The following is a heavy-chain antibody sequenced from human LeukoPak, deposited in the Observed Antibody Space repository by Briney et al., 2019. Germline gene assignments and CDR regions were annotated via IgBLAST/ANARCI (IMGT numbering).Heavy chain of an antibody. J-gene: IGHJ4*02. CDR2: IYYSGST. CDR1: GGSISSNSYY. V-gene: IGHV4-39*02. CDR3: ARDLAYDSSGYPSGFDY. D-gene: IGHD3-22*01. Sequence: SETLSLTCAVSGGSISSNSYYWGWIRQPPGKGLEWIGSIYYSGSTYYNPSLKSRVTISVDTSKNQFSLKLSSVTAADTAVYYCARDLAYDSSGYPSGFDYWGQGTLVTVSS.